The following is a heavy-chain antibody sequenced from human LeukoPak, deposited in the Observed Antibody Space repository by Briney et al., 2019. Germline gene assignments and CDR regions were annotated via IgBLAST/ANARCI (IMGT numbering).Heavy chain of an antibody. Sequence: GGSLRLSCAASGFTFSSYAMHWVRQTPGKGLEWVSYITSGSTIYYADSVKGRFTISRDNAKNSLYLQMNSLRAEDTAVYYCARAPEYQLLYGNYFDYWGQGTLVTVSS. J-gene: IGHJ4*02. CDR1: GFTFSSYA. D-gene: IGHD2-2*02. CDR2: ITSGSTI. CDR3: ARAPEYQLLYGNYFDY. V-gene: IGHV3-48*04.